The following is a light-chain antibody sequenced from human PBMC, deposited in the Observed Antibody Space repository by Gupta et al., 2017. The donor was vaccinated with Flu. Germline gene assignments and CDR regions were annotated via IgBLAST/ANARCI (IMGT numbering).Light chain of an antibody. CDR2: DAS. CDR3: QQTYTAPFT. Sequence: DIQMTQSPSSLSASVGDRVTITCRASHNINTYLSWYQQKPGKAPEFLIYDASTLQSGVPSRFSGSGSGTDFSLIISSRQPEDFATYFCQQTYTAPFTFGHGTXVDI. V-gene: IGKV1-39*01. CDR1: HNINTY. J-gene: IGKJ3*01.